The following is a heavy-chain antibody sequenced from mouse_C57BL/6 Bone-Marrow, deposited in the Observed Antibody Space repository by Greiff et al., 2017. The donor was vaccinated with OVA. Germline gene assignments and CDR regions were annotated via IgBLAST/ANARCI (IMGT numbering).Heavy chain of an antibody. V-gene: IGHV10-1*01. CDR2: IRSKSNNYAT. CDR3: VRHADSNSFAY. CDR1: GFSFNTYA. D-gene: IGHD2-5*01. Sequence: EVKLQESGGGLVQPKGSLKLSCAASGFSFNTYAMNWVRQAPGKGLEWVARIRSKSNNYATYYADSVKDRFTISRDDSESMLYLQMNNLKTEDTAMYYCVRHADSNSFAYWGQGTLVTVSA. J-gene: IGHJ3*01.